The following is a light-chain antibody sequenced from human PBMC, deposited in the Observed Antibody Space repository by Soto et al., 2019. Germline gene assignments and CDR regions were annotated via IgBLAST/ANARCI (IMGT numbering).Light chain of an antibody. V-gene: IGKV3-11*01. CDR1: QSVSSY. CDR2: DAS. CDR3: QQRYNWPWT. Sequence: EIVMTQSPATLSVSPVERSTLSCRASQSVSSYLAWFQQKPGQAPRLLIYDASNRATGIPARFSGSGSGTDFTLTISSLESEDFAVYYCQQRYNWPWTFGQGTKVDIK. J-gene: IGKJ1*01.